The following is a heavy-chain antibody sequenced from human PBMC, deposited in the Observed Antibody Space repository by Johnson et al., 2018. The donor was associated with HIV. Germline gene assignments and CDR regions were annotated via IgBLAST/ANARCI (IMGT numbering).Heavy chain of an antibody. J-gene: IGHJ3*02. CDR2: ISYDGSSQ. D-gene: IGHD5/OR15-5a*01. V-gene: IGHV3-30*18. Sequence: QVQLVESGGGLVQPGGSLRLSCAVSGFTFSSYGMDWVRQAPGQGLEWVAAISYDGSSQYYADAVKGRFTISRDNSKNTLYLQMTSLRSEDTAVYYCAKSHASVELSGEDVCHIWGQGTMVTVSS. CDR1: GFTFSSYG. CDR3: AKSHASVELSGEDVCHI.